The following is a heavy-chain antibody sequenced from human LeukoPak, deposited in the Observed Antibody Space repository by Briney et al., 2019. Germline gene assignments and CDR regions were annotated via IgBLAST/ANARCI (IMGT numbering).Heavy chain of an antibody. D-gene: IGHD3-3*01. V-gene: IGHV4-59*08. CDR3: ASVTSYDFWSGYSSGLSHAFDI. CDR1: GGSISSNY. CDR2: IHYSGRT. J-gene: IGHJ3*02. Sequence: SETLSLTSPVYGGSISSNYWSWIRPPPGKGLEWNGYIHYSGRTTYNPSLRSRVTISVDTPTNQFSLELSSVTAADTAVYYCASVTSYDFWSGYSSGLSHAFDIWGQGTMVTVSS.